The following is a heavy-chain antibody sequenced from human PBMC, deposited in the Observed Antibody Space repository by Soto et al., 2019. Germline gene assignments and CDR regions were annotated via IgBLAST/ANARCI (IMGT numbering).Heavy chain of an antibody. CDR2: ISSSGGTT. J-gene: IGHJ3*02. D-gene: IGHD6-19*01. CDR3: VKGDSDWNDGLDI. CDR1: KFSFGTYA. V-gene: IGHV3-23*01. Sequence: EVQLLESGGGLVQPGGSLRLSCAASKFSFGTYAMSWVRQAPEKGLEWVSAISSSGGTTNYADSVKGRFTVSRDNSEDIVSLEMNRLRVEDTATYYCVKGDSDWNDGLDIWGQGTAVAVSS.